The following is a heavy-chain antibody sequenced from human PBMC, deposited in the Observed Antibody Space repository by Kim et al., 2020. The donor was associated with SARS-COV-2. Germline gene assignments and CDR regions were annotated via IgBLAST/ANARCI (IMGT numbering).Heavy chain of an antibody. J-gene: IGHJ4*01. CDR1: GFTFNNVN. D-gene: IGHD3-22*01. V-gene: IGHV3-48*01. CDR3: ASGRGDDSGRYYRYFDY. CDR2: ISDSYII. Sequence: GGSLRLSCAASGFTFNNVNMNWVRPAPGKGLEWISYISDSYIIHYADSVRVRFTISRDNAQNSLYLHMDSLRAEYTAVYYCASGRGDDSGRYYRYFDYWG.